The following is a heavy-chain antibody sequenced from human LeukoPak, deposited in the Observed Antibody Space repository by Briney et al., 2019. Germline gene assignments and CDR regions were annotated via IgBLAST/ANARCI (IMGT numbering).Heavy chain of an antibody. Sequence: ASVKVSCKTSGYSFTIYEINRVRQATGQGLEWMGWVNPNSGDTDYAQKFQGRLTMTRNTSISTAYMELSGLRLEDTAVYYCSRGPRFDPWGQGTQVTVSS. CDR3: SRGPRFDP. CDR2: VNPNSGDT. V-gene: IGHV1-8*01. CDR1: GYSFTIYE. J-gene: IGHJ5*02.